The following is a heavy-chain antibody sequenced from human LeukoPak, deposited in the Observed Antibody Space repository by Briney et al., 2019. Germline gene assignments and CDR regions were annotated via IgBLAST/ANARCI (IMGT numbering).Heavy chain of an antibody. V-gene: IGHV3-53*01. CDR2: IYSGGST. CDR3: ARGSIAAAAPGY. J-gene: IGHJ4*02. D-gene: IGHD6-13*01. Sequence: PGGSLRLSCTASGFTFSSYWMTWVRQAPGKGLEWVSVIYSGGSTYYADSVKGRFTISRDNSKNTLYLQMNSLRAEDTAVYYCARGSIAAAAPGYWGQGTLVTVSS. CDR1: GFTFSSYW.